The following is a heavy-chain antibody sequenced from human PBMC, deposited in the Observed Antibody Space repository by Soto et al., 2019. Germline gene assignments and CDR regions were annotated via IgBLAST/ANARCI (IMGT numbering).Heavy chain of an antibody. D-gene: IGHD3-10*01. V-gene: IGHV1-69*13. Sequence: GASVEVSCKASGGTFSSYAISWVRQAPGQGLEWMGGIIPIFGTANYAQKFQGRVTITADESTSTAYMELSSLRSEDTAVYYCARVMVRGELYYYGMDVWGQGPSVTVSS. CDR1: GGTFSSYA. CDR2: IIPIFGTA. CDR3: ARVMVRGELYYYGMDV. J-gene: IGHJ6*02.